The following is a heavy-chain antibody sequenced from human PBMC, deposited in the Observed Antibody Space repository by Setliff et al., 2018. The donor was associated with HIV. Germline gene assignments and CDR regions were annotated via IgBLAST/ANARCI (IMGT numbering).Heavy chain of an antibody. CDR2: INHSGST. CDR3: ARDVGRGGDYYMDV. CDR1: GGSFSGYY. J-gene: IGHJ6*03. Sequence: SETLSLTCAVYGGSFSGYYWSWIRQPPGKGLEWIGEINHSGSTNYNPSLKSRVTISVDTSKNQFSLKLSSVTAADTAVYYCARDVGRGGDYYMDVWGKGTTVTVSS. D-gene: IGHD1-26*01. V-gene: IGHV4-34*01.